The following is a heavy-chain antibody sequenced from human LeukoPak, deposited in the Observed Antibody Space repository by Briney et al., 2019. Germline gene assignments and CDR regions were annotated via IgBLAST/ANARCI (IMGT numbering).Heavy chain of an antibody. CDR1: GFTFSSYA. V-gene: IGHV3-30*04. CDR3: TTDLNWEGY. CDR2: ISYDGSNK. J-gene: IGHJ4*02. D-gene: IGHD7-27*01. Sequence: GGSLRLSCAASGFTFSSYAMHWVRQAPGKGLEWVAVISYDGSNKYYADSVKGRFTISRDNAKNSLYLQMNRLRAEDTAVYYCTTDLNWEGYWGQGTLVTVSS.